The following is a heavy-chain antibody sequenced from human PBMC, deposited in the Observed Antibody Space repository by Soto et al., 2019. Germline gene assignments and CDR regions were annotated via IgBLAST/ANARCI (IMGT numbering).Heavy chain of an antibody. D-gene: IGHD7-27*01. Sequence: SQTLSLTCAISGDSVSSNSAAWNWIRQSPSSGLEWLGRTYYRSKWSTDYAVSVKSRITINPDTSKNQFSLQLNSVTPEDTAVYYCARELTGDNAGGEFDDWGQGTLVTVSS. V-gene: IGHV6-1*01. J-gene: IGHJ4*02. CDR2: TYYRSKWST. CDR3: ARELTGDNAGGEFDD. CDR1: GDSVSSNSAA.